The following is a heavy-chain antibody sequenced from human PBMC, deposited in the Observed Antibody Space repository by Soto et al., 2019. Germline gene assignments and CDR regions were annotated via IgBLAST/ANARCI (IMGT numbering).Heavy chain of an antibody. CDR3: ARVAGSGWYSSAY. CDR1: GYTFTNYG. J-gene: IGHJ4*02. D-gene: IGHD6-19*01. V-gene: IGHV1-18*01. CDR2: ITTHNGYT. Sequence: VASVKVSCKASGYTFTNYGISWVRQAPGQGLEWMGWITTHNGYTNYAQKVQGRVTMTTDTSTSTAYMELRSLRSDDTAVYYCARVAGSGWYSSAYWGQGTPVTVSS.